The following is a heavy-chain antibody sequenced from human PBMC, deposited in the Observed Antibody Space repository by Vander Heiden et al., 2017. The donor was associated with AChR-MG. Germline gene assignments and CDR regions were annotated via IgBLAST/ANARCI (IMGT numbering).Heavy chain of an antibody. CDR2: IGRSSSDI. J-gene: IGHJ4*02. Sequence: EVQLVASGSGLVQPGCSLRLFCTASRFTFSSSSITWIRQAPGKGLEWVTPIGRSSSDIDYADSVKGRYAIPRDNTKNSLYLQISRRGEENTAVDYCARSRRRGITIFGVVITDFDYWGEGTLVTVSS. CDR1: RFTFSSSS. V-gene: IGHV3-21*01. CDR3: ARSRRRGITIFGVVITDFDY. D-gene: IGHD3-3*01.